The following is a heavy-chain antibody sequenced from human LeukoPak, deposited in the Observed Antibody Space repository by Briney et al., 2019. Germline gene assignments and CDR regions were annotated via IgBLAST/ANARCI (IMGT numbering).Heavy chain of an antibody. CDR2: ISYDGSNK. Sequence: PGGSLRLSCAASGFTFSSYGMHWVRQAPGKGLEWVAVISYDGSNKYYADSVKGRFTISRDNSKNTLYLQMNSLRAEDTAVYYCAKAKVYYGSGSYYRSYFDYWGQGTLVTVSS. CDR3: AKAKVYYGSGSYYRSYFDY. J-gene: IGHJ4*02. V-gene: IGHV3-30*18. D-gene: IGHD3-10*01. CDR1: GFTFSSYG.